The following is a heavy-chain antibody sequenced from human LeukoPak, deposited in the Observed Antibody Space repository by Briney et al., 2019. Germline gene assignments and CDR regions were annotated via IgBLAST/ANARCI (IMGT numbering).Heavy chain of an antibody. Sequence: ASLKVSCKASGYTFTSYDMNWGRESTGQGLEGMGEMNPNSGNTGYAQKFQGRVTMARNTSISTAYMELSSLRSEDTAVYYCGQDVDYWGQGTLVTVSS. V-gene: IGHV1-8*01. CDR2: MNPNSGNT. CDR3: GQDVDY. CDR1: GYTFTSYD. J-gene: IGHJ4*02.